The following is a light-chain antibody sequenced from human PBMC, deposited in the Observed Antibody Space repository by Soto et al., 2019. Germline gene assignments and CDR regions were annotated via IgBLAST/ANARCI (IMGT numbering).Light chain of an antibody. V-gene: IGKV1-39*01. CDR2: DAS. J-gene: IGKJ1*01. CDR3: QQNISTPRT. CDR1: QGVYNY. Sequence: DIEMTQSPSSLSSSAGDRVTITCRASQGVYNYLNWYQQKPGQAPNLLIYDASTMHSGVPSRFSAGGSGTDFTLTSSSLQSEDLANYYCQQNISTPRTFGQGTKVEIK.